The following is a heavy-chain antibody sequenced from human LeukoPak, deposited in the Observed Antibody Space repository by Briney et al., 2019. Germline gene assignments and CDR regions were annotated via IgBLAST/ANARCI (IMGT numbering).Heavy chain of an antibody. D-gene: IGHD3-3*01. Sequence: GGSLRLSCAASGFTFSSYWMSWVRQAPGKGLEWVANIKQDGSEKYYVDSVKGRFTISRDNAKNSLYLQMNSLRAEDTAVYYCARDLSSLYYDFWSGYSDAFDIWGQGTMVTVSS. CDR3: ARDLSSLYYDFWSGYSDAFDI. J-gene: IGHJ3*02. CDR2: IKQDGSEK. V-gene: IGHV3-7*01. CDR1: GFTFSSYW.